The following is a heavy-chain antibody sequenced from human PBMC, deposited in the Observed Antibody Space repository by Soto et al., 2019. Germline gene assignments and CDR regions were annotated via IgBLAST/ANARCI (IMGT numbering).Heavy chain of an antibody. D-gene: IGHD3-3*02. V-gene: IGHV3-48*01. J-gene: IGHJ3*02. CDR2: ISSTRRTI. Sequence: EVQLVESGGGLVQPGGSLRLSCAASEFTFSSYSMNWVRQAPGKGLEWISFISSTRRTIYYADSVKGRFIISRDNAENSLYLQLDSLRAEDTAVYFCARENRVSREALDIWGQGTMVTVSS. CDR3: ARENRVSREALDI. CDR1: EFTFSSYS.